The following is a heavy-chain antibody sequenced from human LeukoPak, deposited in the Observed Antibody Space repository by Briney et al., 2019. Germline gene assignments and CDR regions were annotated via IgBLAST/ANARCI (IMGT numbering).Heavy chain of an antibody. CDR1: GFTFSSYA. D-gene: IGHD5-12*01. Sequence: GGSLRLSCAASGFTFSSYAMSWVRQAPGKGLEWVSAISGSGGATYYEDSVKGRFTISRDNSKNTLYLQMNSLRAEDTAVYYCAITIVATNQYYYYGMDVWGQGTTVTVSS. CDR3: AITIVATNQYYYYGMDV. CDR2: ISGSGGAT. J-gene: IGHJ6*02. V-gene: IGHV3-23*01.